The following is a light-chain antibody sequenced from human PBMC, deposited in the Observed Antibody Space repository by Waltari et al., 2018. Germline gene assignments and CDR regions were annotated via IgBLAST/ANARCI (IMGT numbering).Light chain of an antibody. Sequence: DIVMTQSPDSPAVSLGERATINSRSSQSILDNSNKRNYLTWYQQKAGQPPRLLISWASTRESGVPDRFSGSGSGTDFTLTISSLQAEDVAVYYCQQYYTAPYTFGQGAKLEIK. CDR1: QSILDNSNKRNY. CDR3: QQYYTAPYT. V-gene: IGKV4-1*01. J-gene: IGKJ2*01. CDR2: WAS.